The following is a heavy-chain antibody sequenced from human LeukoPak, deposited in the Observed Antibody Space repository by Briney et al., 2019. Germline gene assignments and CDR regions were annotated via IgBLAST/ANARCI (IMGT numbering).Heavy chain of an antibody. V-gene: IGHV3-20*04. CDR2: INWNGGSI. CDR3: ARREKFIDY. CDR1: GFTFSSYW. J-gene: IGHJ4*02. Sequence: GGSLRLSCAASGFTFSSYWMHWVRQAPGKGLEWVSGINWNGGSIGYADSVKGRFTISRDNAKNSLYLQMNSLRAEDTALYYCARREKFIDYWGQGTLVTVSS.